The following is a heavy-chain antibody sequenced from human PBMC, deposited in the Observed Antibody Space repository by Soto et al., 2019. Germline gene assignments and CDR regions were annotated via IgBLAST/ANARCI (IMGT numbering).Heavy chain of an antibody. CDR2: ISGSGETT. CDR1: GFTFTNYA. Sequence: GGSLRLSCAASGFTFTNYAMTWVRQAPGRGLEWVSSISGSGETTYYADAVEGRFTISRDNSKSTLYLQMNSLRAEDTALYYCAKVKTWTYLDFWGQGTLVTVSS. J-gene: IGHJ4*02. D-gene: IGHD5-12*01. V-gene: IGHV3-23*01. CDR3: AKVKTWTYLDF.